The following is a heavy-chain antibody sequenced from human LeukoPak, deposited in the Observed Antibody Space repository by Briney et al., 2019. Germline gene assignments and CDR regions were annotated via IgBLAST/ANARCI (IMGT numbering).Heavy chain of an antibody. J-gene: IGHJ5*02. CDR1: GVSFSGYY. CDR3: AGAYIVVVPAARYYDFWSGYEP. V-gene: IGHV4-34*01. Sequence: PSETLSLTCAVYGVSFSGYYWSWIRQPPGKGLEWIGEINHSGSTNYNPSLKSRVTISVDTSKNQFSLKLSSVTAADTAVYYCAGAYIVVVPAARYYDFWSGYEPWGQGTLVTVSS. CDR2: INHSGST. D-gene: IGHD3-3*01.